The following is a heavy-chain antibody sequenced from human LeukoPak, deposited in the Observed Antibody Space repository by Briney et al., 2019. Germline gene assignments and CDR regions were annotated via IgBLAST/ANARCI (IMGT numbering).Heavy chain of an antibody. CDR2: ISYDGSNK. J-gene: IGHJ4*02. Sequence: PGGSLRLSCAASGFTFSSYGMHWVRQAPGKGLEWVAVISYDGSNKYYADSVKGRFTISRDNSKNTLYLQMNSLRPEDTAVYHCVKDFVGVDEFWGQGTLVTVSS. V-gene: IGHV3-30*18. D-gene: IGHD3-16*01. CDR3: VKDFVGVDEF. CDR1: GFTFSSYG.